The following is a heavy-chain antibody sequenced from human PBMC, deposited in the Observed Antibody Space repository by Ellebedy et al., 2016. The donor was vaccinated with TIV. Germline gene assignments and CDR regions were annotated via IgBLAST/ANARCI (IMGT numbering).Heavy chain of an antibody. CDR2: IYGDGGGT. Sequence: GESLKISCAASGFAFRNHAMNWVRQAPGTGLEWVSGIYGDGGGTFYADSVKGRFTISRDNSKNTLYLQMNSLRAEDTAVYYCARDGDAGSDIVLMVYAIGDAFDIWGQGTMVTVSS. CDR3: ARDGDAGSDIVLMVYAIGDAFDI. D-gene: IGHD2-8*01. J-gene: IGHJ3*02. V-gene: IGHV3-23*01. CDR1: GFAFRNHA.